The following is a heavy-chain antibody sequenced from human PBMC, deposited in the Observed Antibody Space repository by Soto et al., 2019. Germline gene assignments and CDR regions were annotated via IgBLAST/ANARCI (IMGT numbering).Heavy chain of an antibody. CDR3: AKGYEKWELLSVDY. J-gene: IGHJ4*02. Sequence: QVQLVASGGGVVQPGRSLRLSCAASGFTFSSYGMHWVRQAPGKGLEWVAVISYDGSKKYYADSVKGRFTISRDNSKNTLYLQMNSLRAEDTAVYYGAKGYEKWELLSVDYWGQGTLGTFSS. CDR2: ISYDGSKK. D-gene: IGHD1-26*01. CDR1: GFTFSSYG. V-gene: IGHV3-30*18.